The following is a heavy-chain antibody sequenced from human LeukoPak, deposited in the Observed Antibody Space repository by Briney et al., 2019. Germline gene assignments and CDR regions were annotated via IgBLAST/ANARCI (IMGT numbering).Heavy chain of an antibody. CDR3: AVRRTTMVRGVADY. J-gene: IGHJ4*02. Sequence: GGSLRLSCAASGFTFDDYGMSWVRQAPGKGLEWVSGINWNGGSTGYADSVKGRFTISRDNAKNSLYLQMSSLRAEDTALYYCAVRRTTMVRGVADYWGQGTLGTVSS. V-gene: IGHV3-20*04. CDR1: GFTFDDYG. D-gene: IGHD3-10*01. CDR2: INWNGGST.